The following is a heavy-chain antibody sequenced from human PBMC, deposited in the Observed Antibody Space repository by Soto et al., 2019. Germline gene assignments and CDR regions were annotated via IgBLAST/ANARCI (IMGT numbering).Heavy chain of an antibody. J-gene: IGHJ4*02. Sequence: GGSLRLSCAASGFTFSPYGMSWVRQAPGKGLEWVSSISGGGGSTFYAESVKGRFTISRDNSKNMLYLQMHGLRAEDTAVYYCAKVWATYYFDYWGQGALVTVSS. D-gene: IGHD7-27*01. CDR1: GFTFSPYG. CDR3: AKVWATYYFDY. CDR2: ISGGGGST. V-gene: IGHV3-23*01.